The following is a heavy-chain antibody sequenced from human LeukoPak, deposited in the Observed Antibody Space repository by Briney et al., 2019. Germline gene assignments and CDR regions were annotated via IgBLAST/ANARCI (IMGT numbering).Heavy chain of an antibody. J-gene: IGHJ4*02. CDR1: GYTFTSYY. V-gene: IGHV1-46*01. CDR3: AREPKLLWFGELSFSGIPGNSGNDY. CDR2: INPSGGST. Sequence: GASVKVSCKASGYTFTSYYMHWVRQAPGQGLEWMGIINPSGGSTSYAQKFQGRVTMTRDTSTGTVYMELSSLRSEDTAVYYCAREPKLLWFGELSFSGIPGNSGNDYWGQGTLVTVSS. D-gene: IGHD3-10*01.